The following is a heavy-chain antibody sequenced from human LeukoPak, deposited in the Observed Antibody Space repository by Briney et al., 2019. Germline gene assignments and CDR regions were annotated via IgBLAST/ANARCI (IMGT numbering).Heavy chain of an antibody. CDR1: GFTFSSYA. V-gene: IGHV3-64D*06. Sequence: GGSLRLSCSASGFTFSSYAMHWVRQAPGKGLEYVSAISSNGGGTYYADSVKGRFTISRDNSKNTLYLQMSSLRAEDTAVYYCVKGTYGDYDPHFDYWGQGTLVTVSS. CDR2: ISSNGGGT. J-gene: IGHJ4*02. D-gene: IGHD4-17*01. CDR3: VKGTYGDYDPHFDY.